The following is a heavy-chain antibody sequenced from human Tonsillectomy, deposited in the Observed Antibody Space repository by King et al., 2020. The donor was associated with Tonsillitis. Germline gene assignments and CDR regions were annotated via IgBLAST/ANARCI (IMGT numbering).Heavy chain of an antibody. CDR1: GFTFSNYV. J-gene: IGHJ4*02. V-gene: IGHV3-23*03. CDR3: TKVGGGGYYDPDY. Sequence: VQLVESGGGLVQPGGSLRLSCAASGFTFSNYVMSWVRRAPGKGLEWVSLISSGGDATDYADSVKGRFTISRDNSENTLYLQMNSLRAEDTAVYYCTKVGGGGYYDPDYWGQGTLVTVSS. D-gene: IGHD3-3*01. CDR2: ISSGGDAT.